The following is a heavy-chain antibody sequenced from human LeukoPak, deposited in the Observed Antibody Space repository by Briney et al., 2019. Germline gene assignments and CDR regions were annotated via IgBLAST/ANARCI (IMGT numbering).Heavy chain of an antibody. Sequence: PGGSQRLSCAASGFTFSSYSMNWVRQAPGKGLEWVSSISSSSSYIYYADSVKGRFTISRDNAKNSLYLQMNSLRAEDTAVYYCARVGSGWYPDYWGQGTLVTVSS. D-gene: IGHD6-19*01. CDR1: GFTFSSYS. J-gene: IGHJ4*02. CDR2: ISSSSSYI. V-gene: IGHV3-21*01. CDR3: ARVGSGWYPDY.